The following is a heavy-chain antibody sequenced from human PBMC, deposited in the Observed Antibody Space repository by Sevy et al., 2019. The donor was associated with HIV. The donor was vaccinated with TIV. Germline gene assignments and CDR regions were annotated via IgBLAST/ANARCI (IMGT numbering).Heavy chain of an antibody. D-gene: IGHD6-13*01. Sequence: GESLKISCKGSGYSFANNWIGWVRQMPGKGLEWMGIVYPGDSDTTYSPSFQGQVTISVDKSINTAYLQWNSLKASDTAMYYCARLPVAAAGLYYFDYWGQGTLVTVSS. CDR3: ARLPVAAAGLYYFDY. V-gene: IGHV5-51*01. J-gene: IGHJ4*02. CDR1: GYSFANNW. CDR2: VYPGDSDT.